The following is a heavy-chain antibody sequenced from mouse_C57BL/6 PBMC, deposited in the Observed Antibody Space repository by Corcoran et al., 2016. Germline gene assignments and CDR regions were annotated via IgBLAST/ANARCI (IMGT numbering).Heavy chain of an antibody. CDR2: INTYSGVP. CDR3: AREGSRWYFDV. D-gene: IGHD1-1*01. J-gene: IGHJ1*03. Sequence: QIQLVQSGPELKKPGETVKISCKASGYTFTTSGMSWVKQAPGKGLKWMGWINTYSGVPTYADDFKGRFAFSLETSASTAYLQINNLKNEDTATYFCAREGSRWYFDVWGTGTTVTVSS. CDR1: GYTFTTSG. V-gene: IGHV9-3*01.